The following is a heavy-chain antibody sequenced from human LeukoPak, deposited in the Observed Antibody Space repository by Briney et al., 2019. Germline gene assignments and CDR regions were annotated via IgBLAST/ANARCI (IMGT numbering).Heavy chain of an antibody. CDR2: IYTSGST. CDR1: GGSISSGSYY. CDR3: ARGFYGSGSSLFDY. Sequence: SETLSLTCTVSGGSISSGSYYWSWIRQPAGKGLEWIGRIYTSGSTNYNPSLKSRVTISVDTSKNQFSLKLSSVTAADTAVYYCARGFYGSGSSLFDYWGQGTLVTVSS. V-gene: IGHV4-61*02. D-gene: IGHD3-10*01. J-gene: IGHJ4*02.